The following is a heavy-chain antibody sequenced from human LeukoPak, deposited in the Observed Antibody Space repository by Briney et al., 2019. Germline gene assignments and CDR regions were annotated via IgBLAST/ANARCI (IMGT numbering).Heavy chain of an antibody. V-gene: IGHV4-39*07. J-gene: IGHJ3*02. CDR3: ARDGYSSSWTAAWAFDI. Sequence: PSETLSLTCTVSGGSISSSSYYWGWIRQPPGKGLEWIGSIYYSGSTNYNASLKSRVTISVDTSKNQFSLKLSSVTAADTAVYYCARDGYSSSWTAAWAFDIWGQGTMVTVSS. CDR1: GGSISSSSYY. CDR2: IYYSGST. D-gene: IGHD6-13*01.